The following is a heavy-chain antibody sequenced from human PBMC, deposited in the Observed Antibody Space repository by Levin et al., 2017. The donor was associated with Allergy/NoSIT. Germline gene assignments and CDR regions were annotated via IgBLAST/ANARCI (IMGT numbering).Heavy chain of an antibody. J-gene: IGHJ4*02. CDR2: IYAGNGDT. D-gene: IGHD2-8*02. CDR3: AKDSGGYTFGY. CDR1: GYTFSSFA. V-gene: IGHV1-3*01. Sequence: GESLKISCKASGYTFSSFAMHWVRQAPGQRLEWMGLIYAGNGDTKYSEKFQDRVTITRDTSANTGYMELSTLRAEDTAVYYCAKDSGGYTFGYWGQGTLVTVSS.